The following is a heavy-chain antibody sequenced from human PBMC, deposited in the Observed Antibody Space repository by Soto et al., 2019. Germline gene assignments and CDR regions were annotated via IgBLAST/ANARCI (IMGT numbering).Heavy chain of an antibody. CDR1: GGSISSGGYF. Sequence: QVQLQESGPGLVKPSQTLSLTCTVSGGSISSGGYFWSWIRQPPGKGLEWIGNIFYSGTTYYNPSLXSXXTISVDTSKNQFSLKLSSVTAADTAVYFCASGVLYWGQGTLVTVSS. CDR3: ASGVLY. J-gene: IGHJ4*02. CDR2: IFYSGTT. D-gene: IGHD1-1*01. V-gene: IGHV4-31*03.